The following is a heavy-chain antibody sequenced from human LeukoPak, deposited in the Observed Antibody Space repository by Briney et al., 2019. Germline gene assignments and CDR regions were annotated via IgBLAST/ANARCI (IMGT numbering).Heavy chain of an antibody. CDR2: IYYTGMT. V-gene: IGHV4-59*08. CDR3: ARHGRMVIMSKFSTGIDQ. J-gene: IGHJ4*02. CDR1: DGSISNYF. D-gene: IGHD2-8*01. Sequence: SQTLSLACTVPDGSISNYFWSWIRQPPGKGLEWIGYIYYTGMTNSNPSLKSRVSISMDTSKNQFSLNLRSVTAADTAIYYCARHGRMVIMSKFSTGIDQWGQGKSATVSS.